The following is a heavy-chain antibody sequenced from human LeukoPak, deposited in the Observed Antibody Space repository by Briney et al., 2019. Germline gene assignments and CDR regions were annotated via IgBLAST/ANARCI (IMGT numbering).Heavy chain of an antibody. V-gene: IGHV3-48*03. CDR2: ISSSGSTI. CDR3: AKDPFVGITIFGVVNYFDY. Sequence: QGGGSLRLSCAASGFTFSSYEMNWVRQAPGKGLERVSYISSSGSTIYYADSVKGRFTISRDNAKNSLYLQMNSLRAEDTAVYYCAKDPFVGITIFGVVNYFDYWGQGTLVTVSS. CDR1: GFTFSSYE. D-gene: IGHD3-3*01. J-gene: IGHJ4*02.